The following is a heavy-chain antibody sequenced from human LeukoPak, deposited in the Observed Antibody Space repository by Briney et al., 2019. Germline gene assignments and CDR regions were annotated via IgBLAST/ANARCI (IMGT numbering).Heavy chain of an antibody. J-gene: IGHJ4*02. V-gene: IGHV4-39*01. CDR3: ASIHLSSSAYFDY. CDR2: IYYTGST. Sequence: SETLSLTCTVSGGSISSDSYYWGWIRQPPGKGLEWIGNIYYTGSTYYSPSLKSRVTISVDTSKNQFSLKLSSVTAADTAVYYCASIHLSSSAYFDYWGQGTLVTVSS. CDR1: GGSISSDSYY. D-gene: IGHD6-13*01.